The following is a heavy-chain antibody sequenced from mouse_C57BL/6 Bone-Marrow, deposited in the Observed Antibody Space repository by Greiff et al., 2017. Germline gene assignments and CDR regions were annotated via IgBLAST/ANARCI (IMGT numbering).Heavy chain of an antibody. V-gene: IGHV5-17*01. Sequence: DVKLVESGGGLVKPGGSLKLSCAASGFTFSDYGMHWVRQAPEKGLEWVAYISSGSSTLYYADTVKGRITISRDNAKNALFLQMTSLRSEDTAMYYCARGWDGYYVLAYWGQGTLVTVSA. D-gene: IGHD2-3*01. J-gene: IGHJ3*01. CDR1: GFTFSDYG. CDR3: ARGWDGYYVLAY. CDR2: ISSGSSTL.